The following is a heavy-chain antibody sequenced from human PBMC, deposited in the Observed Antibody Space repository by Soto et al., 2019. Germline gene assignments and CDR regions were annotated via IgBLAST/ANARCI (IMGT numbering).Heavy chain of an antibody. V-gene: IGHV3-23*01. CDR3: ATATQGGSYYYYYYSYMDV. CDR1: GFTFSSYA. D-gene: IGHD1-26*01. CDR2: ISGSGGST. Sequence: GGSLRLSCAASGFTFSSYAMSWVRQAPGKGLEWVSAISGSGGSTYYADSVKGRFTISRDNSKNTLYLQMNSLRAEDTAVYYCATATQGGSYYYYYYSYMDVWGKGTTVTVSS. J-gene: IGHJ6*03.